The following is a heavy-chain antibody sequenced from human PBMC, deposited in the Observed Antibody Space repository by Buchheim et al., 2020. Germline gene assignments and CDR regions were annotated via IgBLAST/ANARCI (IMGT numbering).Heavy chain of an antibody. CDR3: AKDQVVNYYDSSGYYSARYYFDY. J-gene: IGHJ4*02. D-gene: IGHD3-22*01. CDR1: GFTFSSYA. CDR2: ISGSGGST. Sequence: EVQLLESGGGLVQPGGSLRLSCAASGFTFSSYAMSWVRQAPGKGLEWVSAISGSGGSTYYADSVKGRFTISRDNSKHTLYLQMNSLRAEDTAVYYCAKDQVVNYYDSSGYYSARYYFDYWGQGTL. V-gene: IGHV3-23*01.